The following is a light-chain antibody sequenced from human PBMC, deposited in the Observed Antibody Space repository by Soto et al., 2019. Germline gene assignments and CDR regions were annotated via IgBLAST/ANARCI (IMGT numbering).Light chain of an antibody. V-gene: IGKV3-11*01. CDR1: QSVSSY. Sequence: EIVLTQSPATLSLSPGERATLSCRASQSVSSYLAWYQQKPGQAPRLLIYDASNRATGIPARFSGSGSGTDFTLTISSLEPEDFGIDYCQQRHTWPTTFGGGAKVEI. J-gene: IGKJ4*01. CDR3: QQRHTWPTT. CDR2: DAS.